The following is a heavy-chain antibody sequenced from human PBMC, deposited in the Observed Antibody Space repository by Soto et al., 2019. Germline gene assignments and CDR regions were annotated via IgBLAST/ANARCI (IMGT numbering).Heavy chain of an antibody. D-gene: IGHD3-9*01. V-gene: IGHV3-30-3*01. Sequence: QVQLVESGGGVVQPGRSLRLSCAASGFTFSSNAMHWVRQAPGKGLEWVAVISYDGSNKYYAGSVKSRFTISRGHSKTTLNLQMNSLGGEDTAVYYCARRYYDILTSYHLSYFDYCGQGTLVTVSS. J-gene: IGHJ4*02. CDR3: ARRYYDILTSYHLSYFDY. CDR2: ISYDGSNK. CDR1: GFTFSSNA.